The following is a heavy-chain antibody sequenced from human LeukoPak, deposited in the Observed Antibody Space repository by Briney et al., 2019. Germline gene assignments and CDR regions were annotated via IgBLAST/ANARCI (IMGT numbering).Heavy chain of an antibody. Sequence: ASVKVSCKASENTFTNYYMHWVRQAPGQGLEWMGWINPNSGGTNYAQKFQGRVTMTRDTSISTAYMELSRLRSDDTAVYYCARDGGDAFDIWGQGTMVTVSS. CDR2: INPNSGGT. CDR3: ARDGGDAFDI. D-gene: IGHD3-3*01. CDR1: ENTFTNYY. V-gene: IGHV1-2*02. J-gene: IGHJ3*02.